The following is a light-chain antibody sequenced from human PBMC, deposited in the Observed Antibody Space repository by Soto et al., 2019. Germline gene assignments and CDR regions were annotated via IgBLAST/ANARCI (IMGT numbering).Light chain of an antibody. CDR1: QSVSRSY. CDR3: QQYGSSPLT. J-gene: IGKJ3*01. Sequence: EIVLTQSPGTLSLSPGKRATLSCKTSQSVSRSYLAWYQQKPGQAPRLLIYGASSRATGIPDRFSGSGSETDFTLTISRLEPEDSAVYYCQQYGSSPLTFGPGTKVDIK. V-gene: IGKV3-20*01. CDR2: GAS.